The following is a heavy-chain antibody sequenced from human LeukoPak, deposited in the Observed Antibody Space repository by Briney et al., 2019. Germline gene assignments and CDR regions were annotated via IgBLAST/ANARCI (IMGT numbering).Heavy chain of an antibody. Sequence: SETLSLTCTVSGGSISSYYWSWIRQPPGKGLEWIGYIYYIGSTNYNPSLKSRVTISVDTSKNQFSLKLSSVTAADTAVYYCAREPDYGDAFDYWGQGTLVTVSS. D-gene: IGHD4-17*01. CDR2: IYYIGST. CDR3: AREPDYGDAFDY. V-gene: IGHV4-59*01. CDR1: GGSISSYY. J-gene: IGHJ4*02.